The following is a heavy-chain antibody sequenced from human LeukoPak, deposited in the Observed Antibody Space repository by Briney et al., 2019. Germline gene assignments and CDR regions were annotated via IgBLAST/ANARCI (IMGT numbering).Heavy chain of an antibody. CDR1: GGSFSGYY. J-gene: IGHJ4*02. D-gene: IGHD3-22*01. CDR2: IYYSGST. CDR3: ARGDYYDSRRVYFDY. Sequence: SETLFLTCAVYGGSFSGYYWSCIRQPPGKGLGWIGYIYYSGSTNYNPSLKSRVTISVDKSKNQFSLKLSSVTAADTAVYYCARGDYYDSRRVYFDYWGQGTLVTVSS. V-gene: IGHV4-59*01.